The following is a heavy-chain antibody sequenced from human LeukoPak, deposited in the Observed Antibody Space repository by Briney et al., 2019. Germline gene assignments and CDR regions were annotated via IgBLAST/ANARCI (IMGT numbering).Heavy chain of an antibody. Sequence: AGGSLRLSCATSGFTFGSYWMNWVRQAPGKGLEWVANIKQDGSEKYYVDSVKGRFTISRDNAKKSLYLQMNSLRAEDTAVYYCARGSSSGYFDLDYWGQGTLVTVSS. V-gene: IGHV3-7*01. CDR3: ARGSSSGYFDLDY. CDR1: GFTFGSYW. CDR2: IKQDGSEK. D-gene: IGHD3-22*01. J-gene: IGHJ4*02.